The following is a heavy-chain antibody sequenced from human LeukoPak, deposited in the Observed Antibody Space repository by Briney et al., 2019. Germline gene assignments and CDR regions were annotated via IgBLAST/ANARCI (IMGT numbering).Heavy chain of an antibody. CDR3: AKESGDCGAACLALNDY. CDR1: GFTFNTYT. V-gene: IGHV3-21*01. J-gene: IGHJ4*02. D-gene: IGHD2-21*02. CDR2: INSHSSSI. Sequence: GGSLRLSCAASGFTFNTYTMSWVRQAPGKGLEWVSSINSHSSSIYYEDSVKGRFTVSRDNTKNSLYLQMNSLRGEDTAVYFCAKESGDCGAACLALNDYWGQGTLVTVSS.